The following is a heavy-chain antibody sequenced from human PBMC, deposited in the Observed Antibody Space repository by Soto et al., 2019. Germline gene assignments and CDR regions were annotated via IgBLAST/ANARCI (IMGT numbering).Heavy chain of an antibody. J-gene: IGHJ4*02. V-gene: IGHV4-34*01. Sequence: SETLSLTCAVYGGSFSGYYWTWIRQPPGAGLEWIGEINHSGSTNYKPSLRGRVTISVDTSKNQFSLKLSSVTAADTAVYYCARGYYDSSGIWPVHFDYWGQGTLVTVSS. CDR1: GGSFSGYY. CDR3: ARGYYDSSGIWPVHFDY. CDR2: INHSGST. D-gene: IGHD3-22*01.